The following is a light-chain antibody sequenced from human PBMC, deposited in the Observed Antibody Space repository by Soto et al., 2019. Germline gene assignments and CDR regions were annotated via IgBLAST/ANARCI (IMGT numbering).Light chain of an antibody. V-gene: IGLV4-60*03. CDR2: LGGGGSY. Sequence: QLVLTQSSSASASLGSSVKLTCTLSRGHSDYIVAWHQQQPGKAPRYLMRLGGGGSYHRGSGVPDRFSGSISGADRYLTISSLQSDDEADYYCETWGGNTAIFGGGTKLTVL. CDR3: ETWGGNTAI. CDR1: RGHSDYI. J-gene: IGLJ2*01.